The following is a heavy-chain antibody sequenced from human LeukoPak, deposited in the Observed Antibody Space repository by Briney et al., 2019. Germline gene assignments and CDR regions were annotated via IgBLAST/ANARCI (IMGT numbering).Heavy chain of an antibody. D-gene: IGHD5-18*01. CDR2: INHSGST. J-gene: IGHJ6*02. V-gene: IGHV4-34*01. Sequence: SETLSLTCAVYGGSFSGYYWSWIRRPPGKGLEWIGEINHSGSTNYNPSLKSRVTISVDTSKNQFSLKLSSVTAADTAVYYCARGHSGYSYGTSPYYYYGMDVWGQGTTVTVSS. CDR3: ARGHSGYSYGTSPYYYYGMDV. CDR1: GGSFSGYY.